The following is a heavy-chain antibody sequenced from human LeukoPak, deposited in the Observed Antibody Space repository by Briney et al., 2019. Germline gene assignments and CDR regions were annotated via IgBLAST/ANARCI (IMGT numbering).Heavy chain of an antibody. J-gene: IGHJ4*02. Sequence: PGGSLRLSCAASGFTFSSYSMNWVRQAPGKGLEWVSSISSSSSYIYYADSVKGRFTISRDNAKNSLYLQMNSLRAEDTAVYYCARAGEYCSSTSCYVFDYWGQGTLVTVSS. CDR2: ISSSSSYI. CDR1: GFTFSSYS. CDR3: ARAGEYCSSTSCYVFDY. D-gene: IGHD2-2*01. V-gene: IGHV3-21*01.